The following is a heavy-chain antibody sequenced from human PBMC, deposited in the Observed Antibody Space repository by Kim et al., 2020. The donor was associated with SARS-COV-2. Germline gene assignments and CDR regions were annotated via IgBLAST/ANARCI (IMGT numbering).Heavy chain of an antibody. Sequence: AEPGKGRFTISRDHSKNTLYLQMNSLRAEDTAVYYFAKDREYSYGLFDYWGQGTLVTVSS. J-gene: IGHJ4*02. D-gene: IGHD5-18*01. V-gene: IGHV3-30*02. CDR3: AKDREYSYGLFDY.